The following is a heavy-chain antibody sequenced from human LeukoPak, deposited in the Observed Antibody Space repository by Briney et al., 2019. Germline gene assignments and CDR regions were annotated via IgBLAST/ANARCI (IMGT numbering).Heavy chain of an antibody. CDR3: ARGRWVTMAAYYFDD. V-gene: IGHV1-8*02. CDR1: GYTSTSYD. J-gene: IGHJ4*02. D-gene: IGHD3-10*01. CDR2: MNPNSGNT. Sequence: ASVKVSCKASGYTSTSYDINWVRQATGQGLEWMVWMNPNSGNTGYAQKFQGRVTMTRNTSISTAYMELSSLRSEDTAVYYCARGRWVTMAAYYFDDWGQGTLVTVSS.